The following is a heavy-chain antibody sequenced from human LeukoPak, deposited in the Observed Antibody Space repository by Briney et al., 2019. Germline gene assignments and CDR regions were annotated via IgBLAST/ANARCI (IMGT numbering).Heavy chain of an antibody. CDR1: GFSFSDYY. D-gene: IGHD3-22*01. CDR3: AREGYYYDSSGYFGWFDP. Sequence: GGSLRLSCAASGFSFSDYYMSWIRQAPGKGLEWISYISSSGSTIYYADSVKGRFTISRDNAKNSLYLQMNSLRAGDTAVYYCAREGYYYDSSGYFGWFDPWGQGTLVTVSS. V-gene: IGHV3-11*04. CDR2: ISSSGSTI. J-gene: IGHJ5*02.